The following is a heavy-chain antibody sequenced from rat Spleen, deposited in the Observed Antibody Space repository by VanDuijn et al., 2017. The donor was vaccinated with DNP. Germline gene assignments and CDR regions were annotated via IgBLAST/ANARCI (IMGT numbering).Heavy chain of an antibody. D-gene: IGHD1-10*01. CDR1: GFTFNNYW. V-gene: IGHV5-31*01. J-gene: IGHJ2*01. Sequence: EVQLVESGGGLVQPGRSMKLSCAASGFTFNNYWMTWIRQAPGKGLEWVASITSSGGNTYYRDSVKGRFTISRDNAKSTLYLQMDSLRSEDTATYYCATRYNNFFDYWGQGVMVTVSS. CDR2: ITSSGGNT. CDR3: ATRYNNFFDY.